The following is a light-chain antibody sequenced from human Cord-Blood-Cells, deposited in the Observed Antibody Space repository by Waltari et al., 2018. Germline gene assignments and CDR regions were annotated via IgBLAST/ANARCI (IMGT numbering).Light chain of an antibody. CDR3: QQHSNWPRT. J-gene: IGKJ1*01. Sequence: EIVLPQSPATMSLSPGERATLSCRASQLVSCYLAWYQQKPGQAPRLLIYDASNRAAGIPARFSGSGSETDFSLTISSLEPEDFGVDYCQQHSNWPRTFGQGTKVEIK. CDR2: DAS. V-gene: IGKV3-11*01. CDR1: QLVSCY.